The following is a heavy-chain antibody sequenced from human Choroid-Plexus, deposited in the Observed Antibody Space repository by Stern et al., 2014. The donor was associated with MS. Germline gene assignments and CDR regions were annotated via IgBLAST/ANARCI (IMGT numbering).Heavy chain of an antibody. CDR3: AKDRQYLTYFFDH. V-gene: IGHV3-30*18. Sequence: MQLVESGGGVVNPGGPLGLSWVASGFTLGSWAMHWVRQAPGKGRGGGAGVSYDGSNKYYADSVKGRFTISRDNSQNTLYMQMSSLRPEDTAVYYCAKDRQYLTYFFDHWGQGSLVTVSS. CDR1: GFTLGSWA. CDR2: VSYDGSNK. D-gene: IGHD2/OR15-2a*01. J-gene: IGHJ5*02.